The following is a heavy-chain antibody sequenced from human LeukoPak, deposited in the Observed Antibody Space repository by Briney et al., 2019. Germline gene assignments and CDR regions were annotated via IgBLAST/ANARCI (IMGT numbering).Heavy chain of an antibody. D-gene: IGHD3-10*01. J-gene: IGHJ6*03. V-gene: IGHV3-30*01. Sequence: GWALRVSCVACGLTLSRYAMHWVGQAPGKGREGVAVISYDGSYKYYADPVEGRFNISRDNYKITLYLQMNSLRAEDKAVYYCASLYGSCSYYNSNYYYYYKDVWGKGTTVTVSS. CDR3: ASLYGSCSYYNSNYYYYYKDV. CDR1: GLTLSRYA. CDR2: ISYDGSYK.